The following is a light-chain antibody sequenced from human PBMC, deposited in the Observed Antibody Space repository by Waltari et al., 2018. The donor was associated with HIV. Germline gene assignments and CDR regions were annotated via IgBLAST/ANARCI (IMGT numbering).Light chain of an antibody. V-gene: IGLV1-47*01. CDR2: RNR. CDR3: AAWDDSLSGWV. CDR1: SSNIGDNY. J-gene: IGLJ3*02. Sequence: QSALTQPPSTSGTTGQTVTIPCSGSSSNIGDNYVSWYQQLPGTAPKLLIYRNRQRPSGVRDRFSGSKSGTSASLAINDLRSEDEAEYHCAAWDDSLSGWVFGGGTNLTVL.